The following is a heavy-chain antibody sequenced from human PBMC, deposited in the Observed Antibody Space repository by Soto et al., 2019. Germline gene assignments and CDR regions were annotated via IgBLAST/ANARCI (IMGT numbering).Heavy chain of an antibody. CDR3: PRRQGMVRGNFYYALDV. CDR1: GNTFRDYW. V-gene: IGHV5-51*01. D-gene: IGHD2-8*01. CDR2: IFPDSSDT. Sequence: XESLKLSWMGSGNTFRDYWCGLVLQKPGKGLEWMGIIFPDSSDTRYSPSFQGQVTISVDKSLNTAYLHWTSLKASDSAIYYCPRRQGMVRGNFYYALDVWGQGTTVTVSS. J-gene: IGHJ6*02.